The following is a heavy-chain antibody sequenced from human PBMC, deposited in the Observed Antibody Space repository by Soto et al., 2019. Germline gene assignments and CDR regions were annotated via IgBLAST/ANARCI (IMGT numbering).Heavy chain of an antibody. D-gene: IGHD2-2*01. CDR2: IIPIFGTA. J-gene: IGHJ6*02. Sequence: GASVKVSCKASGGTFSSYAISWVRQAPGQGLEWMGGIIPIFGTANYAQKFQGRVTITADESTSTAYMELSSPRSEDTAVYYCARSVVPAAVYYYGMDVWGQGTTVTVSS. V-gene: IGHV1-69*13. CDR1: GGTFSSYA. CDR3: ARSVVPAAVYYYGMDV.